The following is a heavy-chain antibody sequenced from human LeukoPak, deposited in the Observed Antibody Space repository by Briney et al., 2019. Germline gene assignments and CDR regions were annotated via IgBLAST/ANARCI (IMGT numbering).Heavy chain of an antibody. CDR1: ALTFSSYA. D-gene: IGHD2-15*01. CDR3: AKDSFGGNQRPFDY. Sequence: GGSLRLSCAASALTFSSYAITWVRQAPGKGLQWVSSISSRDYRTFYADSVKGQFTVSRDTSKNTVYVQMNSLRAKDTAAFDCAKDSFGGNQRPFDYWGQGTLVTVSS. V-gene: IGHV3-23*01. J-gene: IGHJ4*02. CDR2: ISSRDYRT.